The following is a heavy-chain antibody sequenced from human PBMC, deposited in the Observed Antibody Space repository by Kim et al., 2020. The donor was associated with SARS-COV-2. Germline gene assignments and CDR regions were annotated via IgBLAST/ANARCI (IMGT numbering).Heavy chain of an antibody. CDR2: INHSGST. Sequence: SETLSLTCAVYGGSFSGYYWSWIRQPPGKGLEWIGEINHSGSTNYNPSLKSRVTISVDTSKNQFSLKLSSVTAADTAVYYCARRRQYSSSRYGRYYYYYG. CDR1: GGSFSGYY. CDR3: ARRRQYSSSRYGRYYYYYG. J-gene: IGHJ6*01. V-gene: IGHV4-34*01. D-gene: IGHD6-13*01.